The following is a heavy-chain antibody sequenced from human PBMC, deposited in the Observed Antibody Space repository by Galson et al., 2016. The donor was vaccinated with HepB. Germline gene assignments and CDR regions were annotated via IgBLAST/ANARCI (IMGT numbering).Heavy chain of an antibody. Sequence: SLRLSCAASGFSFTSRSIHWVRQAPGKGLEWVALISHSRTNYADSVRGRFIVSADAAETVFYLQMNDLRGDDTALYYCAGDNYNRVTGYYGSGMDVWGQGARVSVSS. CDR2: ISHSRTN. CDR3: AGDNYNRVTGYYGSGMDV. V-gene: IGHV3-30-3*01. J-gene: IGHJ6*02. D-gene: IGHD3-9*01. CDR1: GFSFTSRS.